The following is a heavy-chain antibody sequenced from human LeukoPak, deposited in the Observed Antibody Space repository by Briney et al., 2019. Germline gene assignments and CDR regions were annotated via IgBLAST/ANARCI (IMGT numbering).Heavy chain of an antibody. D-gene: IGHD6-13*01. CDR2: IYYSGST. V-gene: IGHV4-59*06. CDR3: ARDSSSWFHYYYGMDV. CDR1: GGSISSYY. Sequence: PSETLSLTCTVSGGSISSYYWSWIRQPPGKGLEWIGYIYYSGSTYYNPSLKSRVTISVDTSKNQFSLKLSSVTAADTAVYYCARDSSSWFHYYYGMDVWGQGTTVTVSS. J-gene: IGHJ6*02.